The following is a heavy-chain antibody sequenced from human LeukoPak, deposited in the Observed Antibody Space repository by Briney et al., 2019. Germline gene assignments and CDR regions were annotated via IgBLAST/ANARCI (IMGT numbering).Heavy chain of an antibody. V-gene: IGHV4-61*01. J-gene: IGHJ4*02. Sequence: KPSETLSLTCTVSGGSVNSGSYYWNWIRQPPGRGLEWIGYIYYSGSTNYNPSLKSRVTISVDTSKNQFSLKLSSVTAADTAVYYCARGSTPHRLRYFDWLLREEIGYWGQGTLVTVSS. CDR1: GGSVNSGSYY. D-gene: IGHD3-9*01. CDR3: ARGSTPHRLRYFDWLLREEIGY. CDR2: IYYSGST.